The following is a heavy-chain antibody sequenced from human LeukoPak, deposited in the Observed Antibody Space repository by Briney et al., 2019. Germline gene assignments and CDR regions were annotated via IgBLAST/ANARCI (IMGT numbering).Heavy chain of an antibody. CDR2: ILPAFGTA. V-gene: IGHV1-69*13. J-gene: IGHJ5*02. Sequence: ASVKVSCKGTGETFGSYALSWVRQAPGQGPEWLGGILPAFGTANYAPKFRGRVTITADESTSTAYMEVTSLRSEDTAVYYCTRGHDSYAAWGQGTLVTVSS. D-gene: IGHD2-2*01. CDR3: TRGHDSYAA. CDR1: GETFGSYA.